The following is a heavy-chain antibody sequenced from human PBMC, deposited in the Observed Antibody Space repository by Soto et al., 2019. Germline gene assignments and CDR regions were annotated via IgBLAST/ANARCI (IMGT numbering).Heavy chain of an antibody. Sequence: ASVKVSCKASGYTFTSYAMHWVRQAPGQRLEWMGWINAGNGNTKYSQKFQGRVTITRDTSASTAYMELSSLRSEDTAVYYCASEKQHRGPYYYYYMDVWGKGTTVTVSS. J-gene: IGHJ6*03. D-gene: IGHD6-13*01. CDR2: INAGNGNT. V-gene: IGHV1-3*01. CDR1: GYTFTSYA. CDR3: ASEKQHRGPYYYYYMDV.